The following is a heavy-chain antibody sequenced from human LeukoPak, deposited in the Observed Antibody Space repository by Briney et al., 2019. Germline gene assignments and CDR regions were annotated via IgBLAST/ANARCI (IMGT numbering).Heavy chain of an antibody. CDR1: GFIFSDYY. J-gene: IGHJ4*02. Sequence: PGGSLRLSCAASGFIFSDYYMGWIRQAPGKGLEWVSYISSSGSTIYYADSVKGRFTISRDNAKNSLYLQMNSLRAEDTAVYHCARDTVVTPRTSDYWGQGTLVTVSS. D-gene: IGHD4-23*01. CDR3: ARDTVVTPRTSDY. V-gene: IGHV3-11*01. CDR2: ISSSGSTI.